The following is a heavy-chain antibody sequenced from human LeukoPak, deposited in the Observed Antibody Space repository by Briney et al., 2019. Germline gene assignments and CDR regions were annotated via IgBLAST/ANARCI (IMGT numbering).Heavy chain of an antibody. J-gene: IGHJ3*02. D-gene: IGHD6-19*01. V-gene: IGHV3-9*01. CDR2: ISWNRDYI. Sequence: GGSLRLSCAASGFTFDDYAMHWVRQVPGKGLEWVSGISWNRDYIGYADSVKGRFTISRDNAKNSLYLQMNSLRAEDTAVFYCARGKYNSGSWDAFDIWGQGTMVTVSS. CDR3: ARGKYNSGSWDAFDI. CDR1: GFTFDDYA.